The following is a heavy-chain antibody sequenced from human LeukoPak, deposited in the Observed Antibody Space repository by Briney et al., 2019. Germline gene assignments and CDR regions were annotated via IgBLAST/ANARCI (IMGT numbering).Heavy chain of an antibody. CDR3: ARAGSGWTGFDY. Sequence: SETLSLTCTVSGGSISNYYWTWIRQPAGKGLEWIGRIYTTGNTNYNPSLKSRVTMSVDTSKHQFSLKLNSVTAADTAVHYCARAGSGWTGFDYWGQGTLVTVSS. D-gene: IGHD6-19*01. J-gene: IGHJ4*02. CDR1: GGSISNYY. CDR2: IYTTGNT. V-gene: IGHV4-4*07.